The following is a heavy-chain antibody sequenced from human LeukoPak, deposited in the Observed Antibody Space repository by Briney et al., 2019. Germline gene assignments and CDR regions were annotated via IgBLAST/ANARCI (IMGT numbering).Heavy chain of an antibody. Sequence: GGSLRLSCAASGFTFSSYAMGWVRQAPGKGLEWVSAISGSGGSTYYADSVKGRFTISRDNSKNTLYLQMNSLRAEDTAVYYCAKMRGDILTGYYRGWFDPWGQGTLVTVSS. CDR2: ISGSGGST. D-gene: IGHD3-9*01. J-gene: IGHJ5*02. CDR1: GFTFSSYA. V-gene: IGHV3-23*01. CDR3: AKMRGDILTGYYRGWFDP.